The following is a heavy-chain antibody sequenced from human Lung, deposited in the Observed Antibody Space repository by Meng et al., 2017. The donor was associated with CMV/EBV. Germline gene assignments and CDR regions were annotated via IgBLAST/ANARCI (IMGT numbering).Heavy chain of an antibody. CDR1: GFTVSSNY. Sequence: GESXKISCAASGFTVSSNYMNWVRQAPGKGLEWVSVIYSGGSTYYADSVKGRFTISRDNSKNTLYHLMNSQRAEDTAVYYCARAVVGSNYPNYYYGMDFWXQGTIVTVSS. CDR2: IYSGGST. V-gene: IGHV3-66*02. D-gene: IGHD4-11*01. CDR3: ARAVVGSNYPNYYYGMDF. J-gene: IGHJ6*01.